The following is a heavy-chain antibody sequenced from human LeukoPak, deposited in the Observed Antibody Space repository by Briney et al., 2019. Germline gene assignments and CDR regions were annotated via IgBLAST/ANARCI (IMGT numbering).Heavy chain of an antibody. Sequence: PSETLSLTCTVSGGSISSHYWSWIRQPPGKGLEWVGYIYYSGSTNYNPSLKRRVTISVDTSKNQFPLKLSSVTAADTAVYYCARDVKRRYCSGGSCYFYYYLDVWGKGTTVTVSS. J-gene: IGHJ6*03. CDR1: GGSISSHY. D-gene: IGHD2-15*01. CDR2: IYYSGST. V-gene: IGHV4-59*11. CDR3: ARDVKRRYCSGGSCYFYYYLDV.